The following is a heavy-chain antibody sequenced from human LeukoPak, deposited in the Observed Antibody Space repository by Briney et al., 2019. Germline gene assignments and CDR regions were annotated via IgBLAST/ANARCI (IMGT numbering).Heavy chain of an antibody. D-gene: IGHD2-2*01. CDR3: ARLIGSTSCFDY. CDR2: IYYSGSI. J-gene: IGHJ4*02. Sequence: SQTLSLTYTVSGGSISSGDYYWSWIRQPPGKGLEWIGYIYYSGSIYYNPSLNSRVTISVDTSKNQFSLKLSSVTAADTAVYYCARLIGSTSCFDYWGQGTLVTVSS. V-gene: IGHV4-30-4*01. CDR1: GGSISSGDYY.